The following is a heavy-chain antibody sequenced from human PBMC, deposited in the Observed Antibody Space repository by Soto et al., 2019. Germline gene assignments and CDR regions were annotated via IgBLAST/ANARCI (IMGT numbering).Heavy chain of an antibody. J-gene: IGHJ5*01. CDR3: ARGRYCLTGRCFPNWFDS. CDR2: IYKSATT. D-gene: IGHD2-15*01. Sequence: SETLSLTCSVSGDSISTVDYFWAWIRQPPGQALEYIGYIYKSATTYYNPSFESRVAISLDTSKSQFSLNVTSVTAADSAVYFCARGRYCLTGRCFPNWFDSWGQGTLVTVSS. CDR1: GDSISTVDYF. V-gene: IGHV4-30-4*01.